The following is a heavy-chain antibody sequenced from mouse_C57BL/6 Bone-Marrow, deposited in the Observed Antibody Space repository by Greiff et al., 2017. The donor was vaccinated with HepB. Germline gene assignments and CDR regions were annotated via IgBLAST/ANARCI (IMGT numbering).Heavy chain of an antibody. V-gene: IGHV5-9*01. CDR2: ISGGGGNT. CDR1: GFTFSSYT. D-gene: IGHD1-1*01. J-gene: IGHJ4*01. Sequence: EVQLVESGGGLVKPGGSLKLSCAASGFTFSSYTMPWVRQTPEKRLEWVATISGGGGNTYYPDSVKGRITISRDNANNTQYLQMSSLRSEDSALYYCARQGITTVVAPDYWGQGTSVTVSS. CDR3: ARQGITTVVAPDY.